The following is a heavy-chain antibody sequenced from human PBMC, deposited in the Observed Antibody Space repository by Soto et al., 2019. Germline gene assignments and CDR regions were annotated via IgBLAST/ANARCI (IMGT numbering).Heavy chain of an antibody. D-gene: IGHD3-16*01. J-gene: IGHJ5*02. CDR2: IDSSGEK. Sequence: QVTLKASGPVLVKPTESLTFRCTVSGLSITDSEMGVSWIRQPPGKALEWLAHIDSSGEKSYRTFLKSRLTISKANSKSQIVLIMTNMDPADTATYYCARRHLAVAVSPWFDPWGQGILVTVSS. CDR3: ARRHLAVAVSPWFDP. V-gene: IGHV2-26*01. CDR1: GLSITDSEMG.